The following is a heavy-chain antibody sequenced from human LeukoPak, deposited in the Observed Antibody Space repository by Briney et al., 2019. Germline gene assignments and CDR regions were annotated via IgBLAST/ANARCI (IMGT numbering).Heavy chain of an antibody. V-gene: IGHV3-7*04. CDR3: ARDSDGVLDY. Sequence: GGSLRLSGAASGFTFTIYWMAWVREGPGQGLEGGANVKQDGSEKYYVDSVKGRFTISRDNAENSLYLQMNSLRAEDTAVYYCARDSDGVLDYWGQGTLVTVSS. CDR1: GFTFTIYW. CDR2: VKQDGSEK. D-gene: IGHD3-10*01. J-gene: IGHJ4*01.